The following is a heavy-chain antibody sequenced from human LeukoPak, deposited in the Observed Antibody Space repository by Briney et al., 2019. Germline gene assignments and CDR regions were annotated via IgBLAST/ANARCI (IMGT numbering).Heavy chain of an antibody. CDR1: GYSISSGYY. D-gene: IGHD3-3*01. V-gene: IGHV4-38-2*02. J-gene: IGHJ4*02. CDR3: ARGEKRPVLRFLEWLLEYYFDY. Sequence: PSETLSLTCTVSGYSISSGYYWSWIRQPPGKGLEWIGEINHSGSTNYNPSLKSRVTISVDTSKNQFSLKLSSVTAADTAVYYCARGEKRPVLRFLEWLLEYYFDYWGQGTLVTVSS. CDR2: INHSGST.